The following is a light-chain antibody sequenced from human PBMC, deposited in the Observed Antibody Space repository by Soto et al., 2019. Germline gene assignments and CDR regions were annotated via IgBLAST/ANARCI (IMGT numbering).Light chain of an antibody. V-gene: IGLV1-40*01. J-gene: IGLJ2*01. CDR1: SSNIGAGYD. Sequence: QSVLTQPPSVSGAPGQRVTISCTGSSSNIGAGYDVHWYQQLPGTAPKLLIYGNSNRPSGVPDRISGSKSGTSASLAITGLQAEDEADYYCQSFDTSLSGWVVFGGGTQLTVL. CDR2: GNS. CDR3: QSFDTSLSGWVV.